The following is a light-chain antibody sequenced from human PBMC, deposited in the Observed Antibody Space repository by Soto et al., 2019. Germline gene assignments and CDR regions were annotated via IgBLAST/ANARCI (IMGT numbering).Light chain of an antibody. CDR3: QQYNNWPLS. J-gene: IGKJ4*01. V-gene: IGKV3-15*01. CDR2: GAS. Sequence: IVVTQSPATLSVSPGERATLSCRASQSVSNNLAWYQQKPGQAPRLLIYGASTRATDIPARFSGSGSGTELTLTISSLQSEDFAVYYCQQYNNWPLSFGGGAKVEIK. CDR1: QSVSNN.